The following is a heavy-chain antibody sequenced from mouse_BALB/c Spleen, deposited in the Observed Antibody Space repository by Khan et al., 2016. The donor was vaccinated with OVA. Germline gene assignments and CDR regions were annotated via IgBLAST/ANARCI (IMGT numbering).Heavy chain of an antibody. CDR2: VSSLAYNF. CDR1: GFTFSDYG. Sequence: EVELVESGGGLVQPGGSRKLSCAASGFTFSDYGMAWVRQAPGKGPEWVAFVSSLAYNFYYADTVTGRCTISRENAKHTLYLEMSSLRSEDAAMYYCARGGKGGFAYGGQGTLVTVAA. CDR3: ARGGKGGFAY. V-gene: IGHV5-15*02. J-gene: IGHJ3*01.